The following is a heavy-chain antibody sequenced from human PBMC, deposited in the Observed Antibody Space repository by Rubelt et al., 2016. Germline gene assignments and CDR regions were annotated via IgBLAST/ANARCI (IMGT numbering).Heavy chain of an antibody. CDR2: ITRDGTGT. CDR3: AKVTGKIDY. Sequence: TFSSYWMHWVRQAPGKGLVWVSRITRDGTGTTYADSVKGRFTISRDNAKNTLYLQMNSLRAEDTAVYYCAKVTGKIDYWGQGTLVTVSS. CDR1: TFSSYW. V-gene: IGHV3-74*01. J-gene: IGHJ4*02. D-gene: IGHD3-10*01.